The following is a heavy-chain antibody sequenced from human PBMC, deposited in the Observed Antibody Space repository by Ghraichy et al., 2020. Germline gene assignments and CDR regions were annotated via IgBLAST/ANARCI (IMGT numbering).Heavy chain of an antibody. Sequence: GGSLRLSCAASGFTFSSYSMNWVRQAPGKGLEWVSSISSSSSYIYYADSVKGRFTISRDNAKNSLYLQMNSLRAEDTAVYYCARDQPLRGSDAFDIWGQGTMVTVSS. V-gene: IGHV3-21*01. CDR2: ISSSSSYI. CDR3: ARDQPLRGSDAFDI. CDR1: GFTFSSYS. J-gene: IGHJ3*02.